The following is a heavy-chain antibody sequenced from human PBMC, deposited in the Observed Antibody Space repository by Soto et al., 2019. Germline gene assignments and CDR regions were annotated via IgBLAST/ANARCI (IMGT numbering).Heavy chain of an antibody. D-gene: IGHD2-15*01. V-gene: IGHV1-3*01. CDR2: INAGNGHK. Sequence: QVQLVQSGAEVKKPGASVKVSCKASGYTFTSYAMHWVRQAPGQRLEGMGWINAGNGHKKYSQKFQGRVTITRDTSARTAYMELSSLRSEDTAVYYCAREGIYCSGGSCYGENYYYYCYMDVWGKGTTGTVSS. CDR1: GYTFTSYA. CDR3: AREGIYCSGGSCYGENYYYYCYMDV. J-gene: IGHJ6*03.